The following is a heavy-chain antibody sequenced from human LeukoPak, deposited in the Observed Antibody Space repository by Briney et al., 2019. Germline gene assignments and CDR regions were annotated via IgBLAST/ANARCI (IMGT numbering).Heavy chain of an antibody. D-gene: IGHD3/OR15-3a*01. CDR1: GFNFSSYS. J-gene: IGHJ4*02. CDR3: ARAPRGLQWAHFDY. V-gene: IGHV3-48*01. Sequence: GGSLRLSCQASGFNFSSYSMNWVRQAPGKGLEWVSYISSSSTTIYYADSVKGRFTISRANAKNSLYLQMNSLRAEDTAVYYCARAPRGLQWAHFDYWGQETLVTVSS. CDR2: ISSSSTTI.